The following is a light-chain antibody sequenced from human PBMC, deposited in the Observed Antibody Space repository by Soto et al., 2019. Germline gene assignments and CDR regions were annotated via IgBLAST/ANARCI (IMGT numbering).Light chain of an antibody. Sequence: DIEMTQSPSSLSASVGDRVTITCRASEVINSYLAWYQQKPGKAPKLLIHTASTLQSGVPSRFSGSGSGTDFTLTISSLQPEDVATYYCKKYNSAPWAFGQGTKVEIK. V-gene: IGKV1-27*01. J-gene: IGKJ1*01. CDR1: EVINSY. CDR2: TAS. CDR3: KKYNSAPWA.